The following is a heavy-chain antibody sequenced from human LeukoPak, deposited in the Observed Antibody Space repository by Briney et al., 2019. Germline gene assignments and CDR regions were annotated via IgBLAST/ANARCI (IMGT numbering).Heavy chain of an antibody. CDR3: ARVSGPHYYYGMDV. J-gene: IGHJ6*02. D-gene: IGHD2-15*01. CDR2: IYSGGGT. CDR1: GFTVSSNY. Sequence: GGSLRLSCAASGFTVSSNYMSWVRQAPGKGLEWVSVIYSGGGTYYADSVKGRFTISRHNSKNTLYLQMNSLRAEDTAVYYCARVSGPHYYYGMDVWGQGTTVTVSS. V-gene: IGHV3-53*04.